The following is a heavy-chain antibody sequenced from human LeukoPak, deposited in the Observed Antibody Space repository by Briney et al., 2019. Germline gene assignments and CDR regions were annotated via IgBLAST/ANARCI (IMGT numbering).Heavy chain of an antibody. D-gene: IGHD1-26*01. CDR1: GFTFEDYA. V-gene: IGHV3-9*01. Sequence: PGGSLRLSSAASGFTFEDYAMYWVRQAPGKGLEWVSGISWNSGNVGYADSVKGRFTISRDNAKNSLYLQMNGLRTEDTALYYCAKGVVGATAQIDFWGQGTLVTVSS. CDR3: AKGVVGATAQIDF. J-gene: IGHJ4*02. CDR2: ISWNSGNV.